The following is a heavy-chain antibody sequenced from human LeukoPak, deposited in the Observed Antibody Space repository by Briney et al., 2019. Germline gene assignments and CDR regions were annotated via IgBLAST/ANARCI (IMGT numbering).Heavy chain of an antibody. V-gene: IGHV1-69*04. Sequence: SVKVSCKASGGTFSNYGISWVRQAPGQGLEWMGRIIPILGIAKYAQKFQGRVTITADKSTSTGYMELNSLRSEDTAVYYCARGGGDGYNFIDYWGQGTLVTVSS. CDR2: IIPILGIA. J-gene: IGHJ4*02. CDR3: ARGGGDGYNFIDY. D-gene: IGHD5-24*01. CDR1: GGTFSNYG.